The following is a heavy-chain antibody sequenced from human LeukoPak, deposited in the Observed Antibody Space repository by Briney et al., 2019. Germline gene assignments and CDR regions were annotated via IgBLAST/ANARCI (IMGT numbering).Heavy chain of an antibody. V-gene: IGHV4-34*01. J-gene: IGHJ6*02. Sequence: PSETLSLTCAVCGASFTGDYWSWFRQPPGKGLEWIGEINHSGGTNYNPSLKSRVTISLDTSNNQFSLKLNSVTAADTAVYYCARLLPLHGGYVWGQGTTVTVSS. CDR3: ARLLPLHGGYV. D-gene: IGHD2-15*01. CDR2: INHSGGT. CDR1: GASFTGDY.